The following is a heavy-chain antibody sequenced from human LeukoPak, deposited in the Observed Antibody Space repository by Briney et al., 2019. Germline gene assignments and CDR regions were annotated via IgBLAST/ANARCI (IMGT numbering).Heavy chain of an antibody. CDR3: ARRLVGVPFDY. Sequence: SETLSLTCAVYGGSFRGYYWSWIRQPPGKGLEWIGEINHSGSTNYNPSLKSRVTISVDTSKNQFSLKLSSVTAADTAVYYCARRLVGVPFDYWGQGTLVTVSS. CDR1: GGSFRGYY. J-gene: IGHJ4*02. D-gene: IGHD1-26*01. V-gene: IGHV4-34*01. CDR2: INHSGST.